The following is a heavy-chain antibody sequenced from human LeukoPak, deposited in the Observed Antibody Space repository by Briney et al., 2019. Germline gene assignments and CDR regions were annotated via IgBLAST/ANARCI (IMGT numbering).Heavy chain of an antibody. J-gene: IGHJ6*02. CDR1: GYTFTSYY. CDR3: ARDLYSSSWYKPYYYYYGMDV. V-gene: IGHV1-46*01. Sequence: WASVKVSCKASGYTFTSYYMHWVRQAPGQGLEWMGIINPSGGSTSYAQKFQGRVTMTRDTSTSTVYMELSSLRSEDTAVYYCARDLYSSSWYKPYYYYYGMDVWGQGTTVTVSS. D-gene: IGHD6-13*01. CDR2: INPSGGST.